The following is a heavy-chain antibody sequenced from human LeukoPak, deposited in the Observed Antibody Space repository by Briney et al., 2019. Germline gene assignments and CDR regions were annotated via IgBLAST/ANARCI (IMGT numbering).Heavy chain of an antibody. CDR2: ISCSSSTI. D-gene: IGHD3-9*01. J-gene: IGHJ4*02. V-gene: IGHV3-48*01. CDR1: GFTFSSYS. CDR3: ARDLPGYARYFDY. Sequence: GGSLRFSCAASGFTFSSYSMNWVSQAPGKGLEGVSYISCSSSTIYYADSVQGRFTISRDNAKNSLYLQMNSLRAEDTAVYYCARDLPGYARYFDYWGQGTLVTVSS.